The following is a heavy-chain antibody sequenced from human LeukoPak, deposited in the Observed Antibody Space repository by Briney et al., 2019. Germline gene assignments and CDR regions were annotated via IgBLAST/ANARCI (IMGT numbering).Heavy chain of an antibody. CDR2: IYTSGST. Sequence: SETLSLTCTVSGGSISSGSYYWSWIRQPAGKGLEWIGRIYTSGSTNYNPSLKSRVTISVDTSKNQFSLKLSSVTAADTAVYYCARMAPLYCSGGSCPYYYYYYMDVWGKGTTVTVSS. D-gene: IGHD2-15*01. CDR3: ARMAPLYCSGGSCPYYYYYYMDV. J-gene: IGHJ6*03. CDR1: GGSISSGSYY. V-gene: IGHV4-61*02.